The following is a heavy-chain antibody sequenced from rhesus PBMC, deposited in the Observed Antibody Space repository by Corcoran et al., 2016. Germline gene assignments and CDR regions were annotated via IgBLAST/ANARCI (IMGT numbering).Heavy chain of an antibody. CDR1: GGSISSNY. Sequence: QVQLQESGPGLVKPSETLSLTCAVSGGSISSNYWSWIRQAPGKGLEWIGRTYGTGGGPDYHPSLNRRVTISADTSKNQFSLKLSSVTAADTAVYYCAKFLGGVCYYWGQGVLVTVSS. CDR2: TYGTGGGP. V-gene: IGHV4-160*01. J-gene: IGHJ4*01. D-gene: IGHD2-39*02. CDR3: AKFLGGVCYY.